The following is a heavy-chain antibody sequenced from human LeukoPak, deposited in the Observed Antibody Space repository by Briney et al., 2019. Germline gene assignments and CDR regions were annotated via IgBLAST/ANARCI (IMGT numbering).Heavy chain of an antibody. V-gene: IGHV1-2*02. CDR2: IDPDSGGT. CDR3: AREYYDSSGRKHAFEN. J-gene: IGHJ3*02. D-gene: IGHD3-22*01. Sequence: ASVKVSCKTSGYTFADYYLHWVRQAPGQGLEWMGSIDPDSGGTNYAQKFQGRVTMTRDTSISTAYMELSRLRSDDTAVYYCAREYYDSSGRKHAFENWDQGTMVTVSS. CDR1: GYTFADYY.